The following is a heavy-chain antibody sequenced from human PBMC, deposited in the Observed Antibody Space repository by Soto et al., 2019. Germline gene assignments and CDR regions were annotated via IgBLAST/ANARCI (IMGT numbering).Heavy chain of an antibody. CDR1: GYTFIRYG. D-gene: IGHD3-16*01. V-gene: IGHV1-18*01. CDR2: ISPYNDYT. J-gene: IGHJ6*02. CDR3: ARGGYYDNSWGKLSHYGLDV. Sequence: QVQLAQSANEVKKPGASVRVSCKAAGYTFIRYGIASVRQAPGQGLEWMGWISPYNDYTVYAQKFQGRVSMTADTSTRTVYMNLRGLKSDDTAVYYCARGGYYDNSWGKLSHYGLDVWGQGTSVSVSS.